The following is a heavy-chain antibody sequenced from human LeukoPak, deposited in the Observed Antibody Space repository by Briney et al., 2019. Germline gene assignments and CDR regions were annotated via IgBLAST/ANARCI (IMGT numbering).Heavy chain of an antibody. CDR3: AKRRASTVINFYFDY. CDR1: GFTFSSYA. J-gene: IGHJ4*02. D-gene: IGHD1-26*01. Sequence: GGSLRLSCAASGFTFSSYAISWVRQAPGKGLEWVSAIGGSGTNTNYADSVKGRFTISRDNSKNTLYLQMNSLRAEDTAVYYCAKRRASTVINFYFDYWGQGALVTVSS. CDR2: IGGSGTNT. V-gene: IGHV3-23*01.